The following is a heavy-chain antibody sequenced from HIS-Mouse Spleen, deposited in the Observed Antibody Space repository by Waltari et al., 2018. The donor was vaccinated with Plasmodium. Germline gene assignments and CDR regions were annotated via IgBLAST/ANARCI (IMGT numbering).Heavy chain of an antibody. Sequence: EVQLVESGGGWVQHGGSLGRYCAAAGSLFCSYWSSWVRQATGKGLEWVANIKQDGSEKYYVDSVKGRFTISRDNAKNSMYLQMNSLRAEDTAVYYCASSWYWYFDLWGRGTLVTVSS. J-gene: IGHJ2*01. CDR2: IKQDGSEK. V-gene: IGHV3-7*01. CDR1: GSLFCSYW. CDR3: ASSWYWYFDL. D-gene: IGHD6-13*01.